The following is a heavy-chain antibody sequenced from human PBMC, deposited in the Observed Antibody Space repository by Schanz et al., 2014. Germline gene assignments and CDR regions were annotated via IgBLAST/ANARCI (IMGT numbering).Heavy chain of an antibody. Sequence: QVQLQESGPGLVKPSQTLSLTCAVSGGSISSGGYTWSWIRQPPGKGPEWIGYIYSSGSTYYNPSLKSRVSMSIDTSKNQFSLKLSSVTAADTAVYYCARDRGMTTSDYYYGMDVWGQGTTVTVSS. J-gene: IGHJ6*02. D-gene: IGHD4-17*01. V-gene: IGHV4-30-4*07. CDR2: IYSSGST. CDR3: ARDRGMTTSDYYYGMDV. CDR1: GGSISSGGYT.